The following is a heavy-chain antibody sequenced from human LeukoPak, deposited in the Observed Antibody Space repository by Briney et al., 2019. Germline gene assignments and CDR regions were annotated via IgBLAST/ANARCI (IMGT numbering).Heavy chain of an antibody. Sequence: PGGSLRLSCAASGFTFSSYSMNWVRQAPGKGLEWVSSISSSSSYIYYADPVKGRFTISRDNAKNSLYLRMNSLRAEDTAVYYCARDLYYYDSSGYYYFDYWGQGTLVTVSS. CDR3: ARDLYYYDSSGYYYFDY. V-gene: IGHV3-21*01. D-gene: IGHD3-22*01. J-gene: IGHJ4*02. CDR1: GFTFSSYS. CDR2: ISSSSSYI.